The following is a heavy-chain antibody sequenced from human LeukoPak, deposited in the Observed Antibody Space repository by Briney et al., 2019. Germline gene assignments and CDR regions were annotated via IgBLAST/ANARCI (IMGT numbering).Heavy chain of an antibody. CDR3: VRQAVSGDSGIAY. Sequence: GGSLRLSCAASGFTFINYWMHCVRQAPGKGLECVSRINPDGSFSLCADSVKGRFTMSRDNARSRVYLQMDGLRAEDTAVFSCVRQAVSGDSGIAYWGRGVLVTVSS. CDR1: GFTFINYW. CDR2: INPDGSFS. J-gene: IGHJ4*02. D-gene: IGHD4-17*01. V-gene: IGHV3-74*01.